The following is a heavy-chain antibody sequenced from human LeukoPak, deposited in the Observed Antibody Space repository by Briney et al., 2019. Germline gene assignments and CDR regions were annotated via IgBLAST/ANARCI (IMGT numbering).Heavy chain of an antibody. CDR1: GFTLNKYW. J-gene: IGHJ5*02. D-gene: IGHD4-17*01. V-gene: IGHV3-74*01. CDR3: ARDAYTTTSNWLDP. CDR2: ITGDGSDI. Sequence: GGSLRLSCEASGFTLNKYWMHWVRQAPGKGLVWVSRITGDGSDIAYADSVKGRFTVSRDDAKNILFLQMTSLRVEDTAIYYCARDAYTTTSNWLDPWGQGTLVTVSS.